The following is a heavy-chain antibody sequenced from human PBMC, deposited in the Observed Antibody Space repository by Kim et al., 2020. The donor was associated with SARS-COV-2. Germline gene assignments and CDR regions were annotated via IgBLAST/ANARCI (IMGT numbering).Heavy chain of an antibody. Sequence: NPSRQSRVFISVDTSKNQFSLSLSSVTVADTAVYYCARGDYYGSGRDAFDFWGQGTMVTVSS. J-gene: IGHJ3*01. CDR3: ARGDYYGSGRDAFDF. D-gene: IGHD3-10*01. V-gene: IGHV4-31*02.